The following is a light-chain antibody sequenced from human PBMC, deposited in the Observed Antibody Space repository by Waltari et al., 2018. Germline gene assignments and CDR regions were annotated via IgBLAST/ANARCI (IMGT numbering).Light chain of an antibody. V-gene: IGLV3-19*01. CDR3: NSRDSSGNRL. Sequence: SSELTQDPAVSVAFVQTVRITCQGNRLRSYYASWYHQKPGQAPVLVIYGKNNRPSGIPDRFSGSSSGNTASLTITGAQAEDEADYYCNSRDSSGNRLFGTGTKVTVL. J-gene: IGLJ1*01. CDR1: RLRSYY. CDR2: GKN.